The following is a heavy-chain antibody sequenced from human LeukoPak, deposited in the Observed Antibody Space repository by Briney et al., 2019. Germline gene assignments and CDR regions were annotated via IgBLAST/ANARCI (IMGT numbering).Heavy chain of an antibody. D-gene: IGHD2-8*01. Sequence: GGSLRLSCAASGFTFSSYWMHWVRQAPGKGLVWVSRINSDGSSTSYADSVKGRFTISRDNAKNTLYLQMNSLRADDTTVYYCARGNVVSPPDYWGQGTLVTVSS. CDR1: GFTFSSYW. CDR2: INSDGSST. V-gene: IGHV3-74*01. J-gene: IGHJ4*02. CDR3: ARGNVVSPPDY.